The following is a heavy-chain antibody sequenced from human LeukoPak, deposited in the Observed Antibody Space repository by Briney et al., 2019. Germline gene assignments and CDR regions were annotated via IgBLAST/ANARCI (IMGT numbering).Heavy chain of an antibody. D-gene: IGHD3-10*01. CDR2: IRSKANSYAT. CDR3: TTYYYGSGSYYFDY. CDR1: GFTFSGSA. V-gene: IGHV3-73*01. Sequence: QTGGSLRLSCAASGFTFSGSAMHWVRQASGKGREWVGRIRSKANSYATAYAASVKGRFTISRDDSKNTEYLQMNSLKTEDTAVYYCTTYYYGSGSYYFDYWGQGTLVTVSS. J-gene: IGHJ4*02.